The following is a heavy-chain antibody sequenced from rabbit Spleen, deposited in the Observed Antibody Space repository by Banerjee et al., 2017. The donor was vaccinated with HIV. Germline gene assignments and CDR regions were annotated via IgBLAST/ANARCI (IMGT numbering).Heavy chain of an antibody. CDR3: ARGGYGDLGGYGYDGFNL. V-gene: IGHV1S40*01. CDR1: GFSLNDNYV. D-gene: IGHD6-1*01. J-gene: IGHJ4*01. CDR2: IYGGSSGNT. Sequence: QSLEESGGDLVKPGASLTLTCKASGFSLNDNYVMCWVRQAPGKGLEWTACIYGGSSGNTYYASWAKGRFTISKTSSTTVTLQMTSLTAADTATYFCARGGYGDLGGYGYDGFNLWGPGTLVTVS.